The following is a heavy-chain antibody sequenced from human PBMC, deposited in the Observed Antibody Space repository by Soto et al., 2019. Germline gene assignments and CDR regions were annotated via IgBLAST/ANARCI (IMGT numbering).Heavy chain of an antibody. D-gene: IGHD2-21*02. CDR1: GFTFSGSA. CDR3: TRHALQYCGGDCYLLPHFDL. Sequence: EVQLVESGGGLVQPGGSLKLSCAASGFTFSGSAMHWVRQASGKGLEWVGRIRSKANNYATAYAASVKGRFTISRDDPKNTAYLQMNSLKTEDTAVYYCTRHALQYCGGDCYLLPHFDLWGRGTLVTVSS. J-gene: IGHJ2*01. CDR2: IRSKANNYAT. V-gene: IGHV3-73*02.